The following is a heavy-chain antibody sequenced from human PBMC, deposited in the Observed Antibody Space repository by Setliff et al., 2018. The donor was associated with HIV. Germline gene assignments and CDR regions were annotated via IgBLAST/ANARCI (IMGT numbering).Heavy chain of an antibody. Sequence: PSVKVSCKASGYTFATYGISWVRQAPGQGLEWMGWISPYNGNTNYAQKVQGRVTMTTDTSTSTAYMELRSLRSDDTALYYCARVRNHLAVSPWYSYMDVWGKGTTVTVSS. J-gene: IGHJ6*03. CDR1: GYTFATYG. CDR2: ISPYNGNT. V-gene: IGHV1-18*01. D-gene: IGHD6-19*01. CDR3: ARVRNHLAVSPWYSYMDV.